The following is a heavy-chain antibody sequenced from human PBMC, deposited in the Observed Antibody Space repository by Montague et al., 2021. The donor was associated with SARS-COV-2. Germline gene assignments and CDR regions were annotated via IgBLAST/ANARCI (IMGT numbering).Heavy chain of an antibody. CDR3: ARGRRILLWFGELLSGGDYYGRDV. CDR1: GGSFSGYY. CDR2: INHSGST. V-gene: IGHV4-34*01. D-gene: IGHD3-10*01. J-gene: IGHJ6*02. Sequence: SETLSLTCAVYGGSFSGYYWSWIRQPPGKGLEWIGEINHSGSTNYNPSLKSRVTISVDTSKNQFSLKLSSVTAADTAVYYCARGRRILLWFGELLSGGDYYGRDVWGQGTTDTVSS.